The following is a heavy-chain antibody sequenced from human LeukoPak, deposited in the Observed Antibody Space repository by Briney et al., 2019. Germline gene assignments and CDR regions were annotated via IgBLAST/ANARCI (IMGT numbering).Heavy chain of an antibody. D-gene: IGHD5-18*01. Sequence: GGSLRLSCAASGFTFSSYEMNWVRQAPGKGVEWVSYVSSGSTIYYADSVKGRFTISRDNAKNSLYLQMDSLRAEYTAVYYCAREAAMVSFDYWGQGTLVTVSS. CDR1: GFTFSSYE. V-gene: IGHV3-48*03. CDR3: AREAAMVSFDY. CDR2: VSSGSTI. J-gene: IGHJ4*02.